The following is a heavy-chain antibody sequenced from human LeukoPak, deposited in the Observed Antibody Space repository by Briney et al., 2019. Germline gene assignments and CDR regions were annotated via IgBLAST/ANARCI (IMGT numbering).Heavy chain of an antibody. CDR1: GGSISSDGYS. Sequence: PSQTLSLTCAVSGGSISSDGYSWSWIRQPPGKGLEWIGYIYHSGSTYYNPSLKSRVTISVDRSKNQFSLKLSSVTAADTAVYYCARDHDSYGLDYWGQGTLVTVSS. CDR3: ARDHDSYGLDY. J-gene: IGHJ4*02. V-gene: IGHV4-30-2*01. CDR2: IYHSGST. D-gene: IGHD5-18*01.